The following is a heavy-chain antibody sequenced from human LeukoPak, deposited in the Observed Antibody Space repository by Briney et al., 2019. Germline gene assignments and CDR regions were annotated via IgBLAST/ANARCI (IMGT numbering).Heavy chain of an antibody. J-gene: IGHJ4*02. CDR3: TTDTGYYDSSGYPSFDY. D-gene: IGHD3-22*01. Sequence: PGGSLRLSCAASGFTFSNAWMSWVRQAPGKGLEWVGRIKSKTDGGTTDYAAPVKGRFTISRGDSKNTLYLQMNSLKTEDTAVYYCTTDTGYYDSSGYPSFDYWGQGTLVTVSS. CDR1: GFTFSNAW. CDR2: IKSKTDGGTT. V-gene: IGHV3-15*01.